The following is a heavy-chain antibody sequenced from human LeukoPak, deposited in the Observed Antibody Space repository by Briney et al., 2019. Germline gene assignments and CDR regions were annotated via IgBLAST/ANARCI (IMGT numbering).Heavy chain of an antibody. V-gene: IGHV4-38-2*02. CDR1: DYSISSGYY. CDR2: IFRTGST. CDR3: VRDPAILTGLGDAFDL. J-gene: IGHJ4*02. D-gene: IGHD3-9*01. Sequence: PSETLSLTCTVSDYSISSGYYWGWIQQPPGKGLEWIGSIFRTGSTYYNPSLKSRVTLSVDTSKSQLSLRLTSVTAADAAVYYCVRDPAILTGLGDAFDLWGQGTLVTVSS.